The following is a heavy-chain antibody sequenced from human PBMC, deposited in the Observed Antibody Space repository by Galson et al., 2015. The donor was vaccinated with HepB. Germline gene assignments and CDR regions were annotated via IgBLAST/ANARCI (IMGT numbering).Heavy chain of an antibody. CDR3: TRDSGVGWELLKSYYYYYMDV. CDR1: GGTFSSYA. J-gene: IGHJ6*03. D-gene: IGHD1-26*01. Sequence: SVKVSCKASGGTFSSYAISWVRQAPGQGLEWMGGIIPIFGTANYAQKFQGRVTITADESTSTAYMELSSLRSEDTAVYYCTRDSGVGWELLKSYYYYYMDVWGKGTTVTVSS. V-gene: IGHV1-69*13. CDR2: IIPIFGTA.